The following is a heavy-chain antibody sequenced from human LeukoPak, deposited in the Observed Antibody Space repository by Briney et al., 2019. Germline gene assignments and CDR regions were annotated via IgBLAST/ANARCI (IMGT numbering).Heavy chain of an antibody. CDR3: ARGGAFDA. V-gene: IGHV3-53*01. CDR2: IQSGGST. Sequence: GGSLRLSCAASGFTVSSNYMSWVRQAPGKGLEWVSIIQSGGSTYYEDSVKGRFTISRDNSKNTVYLEMNSLRVEDTATYYCARGGAFDAWGQGTMVTVS. J-gene: IGHJ3*01. CDR1: GFTVSSNY.